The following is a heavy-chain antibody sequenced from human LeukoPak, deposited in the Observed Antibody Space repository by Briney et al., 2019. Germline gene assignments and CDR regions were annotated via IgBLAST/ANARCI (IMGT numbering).Heavy chain of an antibody. CDR2: IYHSGST. CDR1: GGSISSGGYS. Sequence: PSQTLSLTCAVSGGSISSGGYSWSWIRQPAGKGLEWIGYIYHSGSTYYNPSFKSRVTISVDRSKNQFSLKLSSVTAADTAVYYCARGTYDYVWGSLNFDLWGRGTLVTVSS. CDR3: ARGTYDYVWGSLNFDL. V-gene: IGHV4-30-2*01. D-gene: IGHD3-16*01. J-gene: IGHJ2*01.